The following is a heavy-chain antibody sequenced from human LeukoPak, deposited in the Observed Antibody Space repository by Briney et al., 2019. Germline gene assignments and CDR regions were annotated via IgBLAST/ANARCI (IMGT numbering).Heavy chain of an antibody. V-gene: IGHV3-7*01. CDR3: ARDDRCSGGSCLDDAFDI. D-gene: IGHD2-15*01. CDR1: GFTFSSYW. J-gene: IGHJ3*02. Sequence: PGGSLRLSCAASGFTFSSYWMSWVRQAPGKGLEWVANIKQDGSEKYYVDSVKGRFTISRDNAKNPLYLQMNSLRAKGTAVYYCARDDRCSGGSCLDDAFDIWGQGTMVTVSS. CDR2: IKQDGSEK.